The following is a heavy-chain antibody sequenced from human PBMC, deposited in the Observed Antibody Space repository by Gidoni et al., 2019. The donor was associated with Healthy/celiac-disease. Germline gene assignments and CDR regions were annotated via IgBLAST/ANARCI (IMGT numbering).Heavy chain of an antibody. V-gene: IGHV4-59*01. CDR3: ARSGTVVSTYWYFDL. Sequence: QVQLQESGPGLVKPSETLSLPCTVSGGSIRSYYWSWIRQPPGKGLEWIGYISYSGSTNYNPSLKSRVTISVDTSKNQFSLKLSSVTAAETAVYYCARSGTVVSTYWYFDLWGRGTLVTVSS. D-gene: IGHD1-1*01. J-gene: IGHJ2*01. CDR2: ISYSGST. CDR1: GGSIRSYY.